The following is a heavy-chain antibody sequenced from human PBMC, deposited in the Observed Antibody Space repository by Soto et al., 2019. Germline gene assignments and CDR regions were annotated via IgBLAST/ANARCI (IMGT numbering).Heavy chain of an antibody. Sequence: PGGSRRLSCAASGFTFSTYSMNWGRQAPGKGLKWVSYISSSSSAIYYAASVKGRFTISRDNAKNSLYLQMNSLRVEDTALFYCARARGRSGYYYMDVWGKGTTVTVSS. CDR3: ARARGRSGYYYMDV. CDR2: ISSSSSAI. CDR1: GFTFSTYS. V-gene: IGHV3-48*01. D-gene: IGHD3-3*01. J-gene: IGHJ6*03.